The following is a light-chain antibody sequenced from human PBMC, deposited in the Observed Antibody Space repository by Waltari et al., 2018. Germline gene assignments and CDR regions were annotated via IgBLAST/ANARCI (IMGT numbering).Light chain of an antibody. V-gene: IGKV1-33*01. CDR3: QQYDNRRALT. Sequence: DIQMTQSPSSLSASVGDRVTITCQASQDISNYLNWYQQKPGKAPKLLIYDASNLETGVPSRFSGSGSGTDFTFTISSLQPEDIATYYCQQYDNRRALTFGGGTKVEIK. CDR2: DAS. CDR1: QDISNY. J-gene: IGKJ4*01.